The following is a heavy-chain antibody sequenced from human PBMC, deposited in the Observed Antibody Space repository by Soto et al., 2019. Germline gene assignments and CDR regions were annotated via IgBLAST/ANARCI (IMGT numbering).Heavy chain of an antibody. CDR3: ARVGRIQLWFSNYYYGMDV. CDR1: GYTFTSYG. CDR2: MNPNSGNT. V-gene: IGHV1-8*02. D-gene: IGHD5-18*01. J-gene: IGHJ6*02. Sequence: ASVKVSCKASGYTFTSYGISWVRQAPGQGLEWMGWMNPNSGNTGYAQKFQGRVTMTRNTSISTAYMELSSLRSEDTAVYYCARVGRIQLWFSNYYYGMDVWGQGTTVTVSS.